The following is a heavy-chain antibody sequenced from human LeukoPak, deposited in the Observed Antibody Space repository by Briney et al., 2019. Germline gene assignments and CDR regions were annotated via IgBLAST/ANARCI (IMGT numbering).Heavy chain of an antibody. CDR3: ARLSPRVRGFDY. Sequence: GESLKISCRTSGYTFTSYWITWVRQMPGKGLEWMGRIDPSDSYTNYSPSFQGHVTISADKSISTAYLQWSSLKASDTAMYYCARLSPRVRGFDYWGQGTLVTVSS. J-gene: IGHJ4*02. V-gene: IGHV5-10-1*01. CDR2: IDPSDSYT. CDR1: GYTFTSYW. D-gene: IGHD2-21*01.